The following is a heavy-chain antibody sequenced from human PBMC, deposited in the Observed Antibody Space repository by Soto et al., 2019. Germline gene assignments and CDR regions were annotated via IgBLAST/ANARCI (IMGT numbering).Heavy chain of an antibody. D-gene: IGHD3-10*01. CDR1: GGTFSSHV. CDR3: ARDLEFRDGNISHLDY. J-gene: IGHJ4*02. Sequence: QGQLVQSEAEVKKPGSSVKVSCKASGGTFSSHVFNWVRQAPGQGLEWMGGIMPIIGTANYAQKFKGRVTITADASTSTAYMELSSLRSEDTAVYYCARDLEFRDGNISHLDYWGQGTLVTVSS. V-gene: IGHV1-69*01. CDR2: IMPIIGTA.